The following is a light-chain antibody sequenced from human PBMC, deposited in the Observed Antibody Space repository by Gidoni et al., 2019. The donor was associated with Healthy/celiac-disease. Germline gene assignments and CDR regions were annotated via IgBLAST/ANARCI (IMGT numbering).Light chain of an antibody. CDR3: QQFLT. J-gene: IGKJ4*01. V-gene: IGKV3-20*01. CDR1: QRVSSSY. Sequence: EIVLTQSPGTLSFSPGERATLSCRASQRVSSSYLAWYQQKPGQAPRLLIYGASSRATGIPDRFSGSGSGTDFTLTISRLEPEDFAVYYCQQFLTVGGGTKVEIK. CDR2: GAS.